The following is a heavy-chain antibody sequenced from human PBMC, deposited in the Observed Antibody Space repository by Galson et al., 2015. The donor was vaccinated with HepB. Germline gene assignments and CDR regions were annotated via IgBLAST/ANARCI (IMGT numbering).Heavy chain of an antibody. Sequence: SETLSLTCAVYGGSFSGYYWSWIRQPPGKGLGWIGEINHSGSTNYTPSLKSRVTVSLDTSKNQFSLKVNSVTAADTAVYYCARGLGGVMILYKYYYMDVWGKGTTVIVSS. CDR2: INHSGST. V-gene: IGHV4-34*01. D-gene: IGHD1-14*01. CDR3: ARGLGGVMILYKYYYMDV. J-gene: IGHJ6*03. CDR1: GGSFSGYY.